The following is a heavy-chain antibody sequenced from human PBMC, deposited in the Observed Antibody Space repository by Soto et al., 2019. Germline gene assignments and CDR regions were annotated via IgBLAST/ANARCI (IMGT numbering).Heavy chain of an antibody. CDR3: VHSRCGGDCLRSYSSHYYYGMDV. CDR1: GFSLNTGGLG. D-gene: IGHD2-21*02. J-gene: IGHJ6*02. Sequence: ASGPTLVNPTQTLTLTCTVSGFSLNTGGLGVGWIRQPPGKALEWLALIYWDDDKRYSPSLKNRLGISKDTSNNLVVFTMTNMDPVDTATYYCVHSRCGGDCLRSYSSHYYYGMDVWGQGTTVTVSS. V-gene: IGHV2-5*02. CDR2: IYWDDDK.